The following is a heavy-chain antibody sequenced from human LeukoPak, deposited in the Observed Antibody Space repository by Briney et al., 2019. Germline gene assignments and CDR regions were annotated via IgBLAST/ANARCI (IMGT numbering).Heavy chain of an antibody. CDR1: GFTFSTYP. Sequence: GGSLRLSCSASGFTFSTYPMHWVRQAPGRGLEYVSSISSDGDSTYYADSVKGRFTISRDNSKNALYLQTSSLRAEDTAVYYYVKRASDYYYYDYWGRGTLVTVSS. D-gene: IGHD3-3*01. CDR2: ISSDGDST. CDR3: VKRASDYYYYDY. J-gene: IGHJ4*02. V-gene: IGHV3-64D*06.